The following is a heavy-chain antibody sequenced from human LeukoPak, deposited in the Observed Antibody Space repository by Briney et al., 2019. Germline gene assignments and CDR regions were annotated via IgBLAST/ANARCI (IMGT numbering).Heavy chain of an antibody. CDR3: VRISRSFVVATDWFFDL. CDR2: IYWDDDK. J-gene: IGHJ2*01. Sequence: SGPTLVKPTQTLTLTCTFSGFSLNTHRVGVGWIRQPPGKALEGLPLIYWDDDKRYSPSLRTRLTITKDTSKNQVVLTMTNMASVDTGTYFCVRISRSFVVATDWFFDLWGRGTLVTVSS. D-gene: IGHD2-21*02. V-gene: IGHV2-5*04. CDR1: GFSLNTHRVG.